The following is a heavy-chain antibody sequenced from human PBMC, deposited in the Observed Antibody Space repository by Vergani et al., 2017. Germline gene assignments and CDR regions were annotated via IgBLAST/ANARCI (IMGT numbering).Heavy chain of an antibody. V-gene: IGHV4-34*01. J-gene: IGHJ5*02. D-gene: IGHD2-2*01. CDR2: INHSGST. Sequence: QVQLQQWGAGLLKPSETLSLTCAVYGGSFNSYYWNWIRQPQGKGLEWIGEINHSGSTNYNPSLKSRVTISVDTSKNQFFLKLSSVTAADTAVYYCARGVYCSSTSCYLTTGSRWFDPWGQGTLVTVSS. CDR1: GGSFNSYY. CDR3: ARGVYCSSTSCYLTTGSRWFDP.